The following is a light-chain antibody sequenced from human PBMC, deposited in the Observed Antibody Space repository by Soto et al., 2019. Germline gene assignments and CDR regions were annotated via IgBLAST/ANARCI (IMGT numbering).Light chain of an antibody. CDR3: QQYNNWPIT. CDR2: GAS. J-gene: IGKJ5*01. V-gene: IGKV3-15*01. Sequence: EIVMTQSPATLSVSPGERATLSCRASQSISDTLAWYQQKPGQAPRLLIHGASTRATGIPARFSASGSGTEFTLTISSLQSEDFAVYYCQQYNNWPITFGQGTRLEIK. CDR1: QSISDT.